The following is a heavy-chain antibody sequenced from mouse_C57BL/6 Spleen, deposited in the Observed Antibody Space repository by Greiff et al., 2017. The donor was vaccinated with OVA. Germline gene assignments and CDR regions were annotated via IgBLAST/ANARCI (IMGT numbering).Heavy chain of an antibody. CDR2: IRKKANGYTT. V-gene: IGHV7-3*01. J-gene: IGHJ1*03. Sequence: EVKLMESGGGLVQPGGSLSLSCAASGFTFTDYYMSWVRPPPGKALEWLGFIRKKANGYTTEYSASVKCRFTISRDNSQSILYLQTNALRAEDSATYYCARHYYGSSYGYFDVWGTGTTVTVSS. D-gene: IGHD1-1*01. CDR1: GFTFTDYY. CDR3: ARHYYGSSYGYFDV.